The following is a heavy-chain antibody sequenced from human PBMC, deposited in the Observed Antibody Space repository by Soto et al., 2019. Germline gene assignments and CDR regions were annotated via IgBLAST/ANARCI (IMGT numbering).Heavy chain of an antibody. V-gene: IGHV4-39*01. CDR3: ARPLEAYYYDSSGYGYNWFDH. J-gene: IGHJ5*02. CDR2: IYYSGST. D-gene: IGHD3-22*01. Sequence: PSETLSLTCTVSGGSISSSSYYWGWIRQPPGKGLEWIGSIYYSGSTYYNPSLKSRVTISVDTSKNQFSLKLSSVTAADTGVYYCARPLEAYYYDSSGYGYNWFDHWGQGTLVTVSS. CDR1: GGSISSSSYY.